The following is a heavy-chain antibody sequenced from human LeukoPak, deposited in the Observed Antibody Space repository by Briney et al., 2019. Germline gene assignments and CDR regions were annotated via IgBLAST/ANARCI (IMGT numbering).Heavy chain of an antibody. J-gene: IGHJ5*02. Sequence: GVLRLSCAASGFTVSSNYMSWVRQAPGKGLEWIGEIYHSGSTNYNPSLKSRVTISVDKSKNQFSLKLSSVTAADTAVYYCARDLRVVPAATNWFDPWGQGTLVTISS. CDR2: IYHSGST. CDR1: GFTVSSNY. CDR3: ARDLRVVPAATNWFDP. D-gene: IGHD2-2*01. V-gene: IGHV4-4*02.